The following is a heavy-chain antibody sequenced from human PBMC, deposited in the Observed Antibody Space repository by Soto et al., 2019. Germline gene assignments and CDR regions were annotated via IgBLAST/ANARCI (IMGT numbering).Heavy chain of an antibody. Sequence: EVQLVESGGGLVQPGGSLRLSCAASGFTFSSYWMHWVRQAPGKGLVWVSRINSDGSRTNYAASVKGRFTISRDNAKNTLYLQFNSLRVEEPAVYYCARGVRGAYGLDIWGQGTMVTVSS. CDR2: INSDGSRT. V-gene: IGHV3-74*01. J-gene: IGHJ3*02. D-gene: IGHD2-21*01. CDR3: ARGVRGAYGLDI. CDR1: GFTFSSYW.